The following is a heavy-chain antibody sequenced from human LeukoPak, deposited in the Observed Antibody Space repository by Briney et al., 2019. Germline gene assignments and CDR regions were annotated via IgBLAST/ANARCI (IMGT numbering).Heavy chain of an antibody. Sequence: KPSETLSLTCTVSGGSISRNTYYWGWIRQPPGKGLEWIGSINYSGSTYYNPSLKSRVTISVDTSKNQFSLKLSSVTAADTAVYYCARDPCGGDCYSAFDYWGQGTLVTVSS. CDR1: GGSISRNTYY. CDR3: ARDPCGGDCYSAFDY. J-gene: IGHJ4*02. V-gene: IGHV4-39*07. CDR2: INYSGST. D-gene: IGHD2-21*02.